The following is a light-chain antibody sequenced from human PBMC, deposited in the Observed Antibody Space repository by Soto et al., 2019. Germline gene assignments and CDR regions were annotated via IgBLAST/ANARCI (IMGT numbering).Light chain of an antibody. Sequence: QSALTQPASVSGSPGQSITISCTGTSSDIGAYNFVSWYQQHPGKAPKLMLYDVNIRPSGGSNRFSGSKSGNTASLTISGLQAKDEADYYCTSWTTSTTMIFGGGTKLTVL. CDR3: TSWTTSTTMI. CDR1: SSDIGAYNF. CDR2: DVN. J-gene: IGLJ2*01. V-gene: IGLV2-14*03.